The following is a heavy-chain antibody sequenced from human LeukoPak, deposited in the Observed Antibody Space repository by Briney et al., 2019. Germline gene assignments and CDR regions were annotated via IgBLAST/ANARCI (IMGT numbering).Heavy chain of an antibody. CDR1: GFTFSSYS. D-gene: IGHD4-23*01. Sequence: PGGSLRLSCAASGFTFSSYSMNWVRQAPGKGLEWVSSISSSSSSIYYADSVKGRFTISRDNAKDSLYLQMNSLRAEDTAVYYCARELVTSSYWGQGTLVTVSS. V-gene: IGHV3-21*01. CDR2: ISSSSSSI. J-gene: IGHJ4*02. CDR3: ARELVTSSY.